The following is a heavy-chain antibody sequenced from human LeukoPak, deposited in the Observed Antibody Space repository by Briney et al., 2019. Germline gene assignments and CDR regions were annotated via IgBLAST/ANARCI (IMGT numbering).Heavy chain of an antibody. J-gene: IGHJ4*02. CDR2: ISSNGGST. CDR3: VQGTRRGAITMVRGVIGKSYYFDS. Sequence: GRSLRLSCAASAFTFTSYAMHWVRQAPGNGLEYVSSISSNGGSTYYANSVKGRFTISRDNSKSRLYLQMNSLRAADTALYYCVQGTRRGAITMVRGVIGKSYYFDSWGQGTLVTVSS. V-gene: IGHV3-64*01. CDR1: AFTFTSYA. D-gene: IGHD3-10*01.